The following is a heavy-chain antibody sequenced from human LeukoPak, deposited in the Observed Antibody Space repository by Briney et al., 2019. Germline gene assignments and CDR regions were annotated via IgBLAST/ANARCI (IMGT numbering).Heavy chain of an antibody. V-gene: IGHV3-23*01. D-gene: IGHD2-21*01. CDR1: GFTFRSHA. Sequence: GGSLRLSCVGSGFTFRSHAMGWVRQAPEKGLEFVSGIYENGGTTYYADSVKGRFSISRDNSKNALYLQMDSPRGEDTAVYYCAKDFRIGYSAHFDYWGQGALVTVSS. J-gene: IGHJ4*02. CDR3: AKDFRIGYSAHFDY. CDR2: IYENGGTT.